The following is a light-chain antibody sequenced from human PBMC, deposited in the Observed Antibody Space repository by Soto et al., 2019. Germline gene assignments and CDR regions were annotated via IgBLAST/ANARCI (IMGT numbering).Light chain of an antibody. V-gene: IGKV3-11*01. J-gene: IGKJ5*01. CDR3: QQRSSWIT. CDR2: DAS. Sequence: EAVLTHSPATLSLARGERATHSCRASQSVSTYLAWYQQKPGQAPRLLIYDASNRATGIPARFSGSGSATDFTLTISSLEPEDFAVYYCQQRSSWITFGQGTRLEI. CDR1: QSVSTY.